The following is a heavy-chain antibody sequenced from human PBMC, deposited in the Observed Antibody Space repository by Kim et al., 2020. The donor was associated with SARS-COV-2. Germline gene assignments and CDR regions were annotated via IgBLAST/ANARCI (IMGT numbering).Heavy chain of an antibody. D-gene: IGHD2-21*01. J-gene: IGHJ4*02. Sequence: SNPSLKSRVTISVDTSKNQFSLKLSSVTAADTAVYYCARGDRDRTHYFDYWGQGTLVTVSS. V-gene: IGHV4-34*01. CDR3: ARGDRDRTHYFDY.